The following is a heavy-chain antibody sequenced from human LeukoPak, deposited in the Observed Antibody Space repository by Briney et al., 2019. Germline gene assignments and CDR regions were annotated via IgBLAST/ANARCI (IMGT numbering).Heavy chain of an antibody. CDR1: GYTFTSYG. Sequence: GASVKVSCKASGYTFTSYGISWERQAPGQGLEWMGWISAYNGRTYYAQNLQGRVTMTTDTATSTAYMELRSLRSDDTAVYYCARTPHTDHGDYASTDYWGQGTLVTVSS. CDR2: ISAYNGRT. D-gene: IGHD4-17*01. V-gene: IGHV1-18*01. CDR3: ARTPHTDHGDYASTDY. J-gene: IGHJ4*02.